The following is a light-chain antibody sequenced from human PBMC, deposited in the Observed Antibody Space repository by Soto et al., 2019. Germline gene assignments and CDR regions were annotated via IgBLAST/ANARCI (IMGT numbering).Light chain of an antibody. Sequence: EIVLTQSPDTLSLSPGERATLSCRASQSVASNQLAWYQHKSGQAPRLLIHGVFTRANGIPDRFSGSGSGTDFTLTISRLEPEDFALYYCQQYNKWPPYTFGQGTKLEIK. CDR1: QSVASNQ. J-gene: IGKJ2*01. CDR2: GVF. V-gene: IGKV3-20*01. CDR3: QQYNKWPPYT.